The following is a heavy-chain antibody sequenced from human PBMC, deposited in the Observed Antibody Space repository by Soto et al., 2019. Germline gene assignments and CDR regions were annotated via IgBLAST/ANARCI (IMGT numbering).Heavy chain of an antibody. CDR2: IYYSGST. CDR1: GGSISSSSYY. V-gene: IGHV4-39*01. Sequence: PSETLSLTCTVSGGSISSSSYYWGWIRQPPGKGLEWIGSIYYSGSTYYNPSLKSRVTISVDTSKNQFSLKLSSVTAADTAVYYCARRRAGSKGYYFDYWGQGTLVTVSS. D-gene: IGHD3-10*01. CDR3: ARRRAGSKGYYFDY. J-gene: IGHJ4*02.